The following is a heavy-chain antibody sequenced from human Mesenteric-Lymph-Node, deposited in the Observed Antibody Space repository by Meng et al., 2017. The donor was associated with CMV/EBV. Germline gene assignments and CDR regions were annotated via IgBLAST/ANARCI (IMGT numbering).Heavy chain of an antibody. V-gene: IGHV3-7*01. D-gene: IGHD2-2*01. CDR1: GFTFSNYW. CDR3: ARAYQSYNMDV. J-gene: IGHJ6*02. Sequence: GESLKISCAASGFTFSNYWMNWVRQSPGKGLEWVANIKQDGSGKYYVDSVKGRFTISRDNSKNTLYLLMDSLRSEDTAVYYCARAYQSYNMDVWGQGTTVTVSS. CDR2: IKQDGSGK.